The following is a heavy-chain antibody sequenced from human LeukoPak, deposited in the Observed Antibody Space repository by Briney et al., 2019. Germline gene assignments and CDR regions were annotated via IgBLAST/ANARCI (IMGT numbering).Heavy chain of an antibody. V-gene: IGHV3-23*01. CDR3: AKRGVVIRVILVGFHKEAYYFDS. CDR1: GITLSNYG. D-gene: IGHD3-22*01. CDR2: ISDSGGRT. Sequence: GGSLRLSCAVSGITLSNYGMSWVRQAPGKGLEWVAGISDSGGRTNYADSVKGRFTISRDSPKNTLYLQMNSLRAEDTSVYFCAKRGVVIRVILVGFHKEAYYFDSWGQGALVTVSS. J-gene: IGHJ4*02.